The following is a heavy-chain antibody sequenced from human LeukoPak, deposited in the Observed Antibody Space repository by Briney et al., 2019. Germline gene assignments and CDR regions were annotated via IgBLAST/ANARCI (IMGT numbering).Heavy chain of an antibody. CDR3: ARGRSITLLRGVAMSDGFDI. V-gene: IGHV3-21*01. CDR1: GFTFSTYS. Sequence: GGSLRLSCAASGFTFSTYSMNWVRQAPGKGLEGVPFINTRGTYIYYGESGKGRFTISRENAKNSLYLQMNGLRAEDTAVYYCARGRSITLLRGVAMSDGFDIWGQGTMVAVSS. CDR2: INTRGTYI. J-gene: IGHJ3*02. D-gene: IGHD3-10*01.